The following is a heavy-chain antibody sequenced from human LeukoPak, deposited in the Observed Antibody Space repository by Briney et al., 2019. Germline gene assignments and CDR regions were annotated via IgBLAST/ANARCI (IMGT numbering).Heavy chain of an antibody. CDR1: GGTFSSYT. D-gene: IGHD2-2*01. J-gene: IGHJ6*02. CDR2: IIPILGIA. V-gene: IGHV1-69*04. Sequence: SVKVSCKASGGTFSSYTISWVRQAPGQGLEWMGRIIPILGIANYAQKFQGRVTITADKSTSTAYMELSSLRSEDTAVYYCARDPGGVVPAALGYYYYGMDVWGQGTTVTVSS. CDR3: ARDPGGVVPAALGYYYYGMDV.